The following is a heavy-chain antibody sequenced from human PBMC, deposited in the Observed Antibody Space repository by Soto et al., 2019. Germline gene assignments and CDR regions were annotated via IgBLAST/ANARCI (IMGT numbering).Heavy chain of an antibody. CDR1: GFTFSIHA. Sequence: GGSLRLSCGASGFTFSIHAMSLVRQSPGKGPEWVSSISSSGGSTYYADSVKGRFTISRDNSKSTLFLQMKSLRAEDTGVYYCAKGGLYSSDSSGSYWGQGTLFTVSS. V-gene: IGHV3-23*01. CDR2: ISSSGGST. D-gene: IGHD3-22*01. J-gene: IGHJ4*02. CDR3: AKGGLYSSDSSGSY.